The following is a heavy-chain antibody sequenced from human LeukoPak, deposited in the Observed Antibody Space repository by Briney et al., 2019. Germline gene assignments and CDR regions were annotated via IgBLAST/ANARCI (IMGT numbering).Heavy chain of an antibody. CDR3: ARVSNSWPHYYFDS. V-gene: IGHV4-30-4*08. D-gene: IGHD6-13*01. J-gene: IGHJ4*02. CDR1: GGSVSSGDYY. CDR2: INHSGTT. Sequence: PSQTLSLTCTVSGGSVSSGDYYWSWIRQSPEKGLEWIGYINHSGTTYYHSSLKSRVTMSVDTSKNQFSLKLSSVTAADTAVYYCARVSNSWPHYYFDSWGQGTLVTASS.